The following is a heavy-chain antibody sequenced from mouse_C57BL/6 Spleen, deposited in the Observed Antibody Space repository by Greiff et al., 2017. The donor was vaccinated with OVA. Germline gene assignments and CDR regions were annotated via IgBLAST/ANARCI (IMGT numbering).Heavy chain of an antibody. J-gene: IGHJ3*01. CDR1: GYTFTSYW. CDR2: IDPSDSYT. CDR3: ARKDGSSHLFAY. V-gene: IGHV1-59*01. Sequence: QVQLQQPGAELVRPGTSVKLSCKASGYTFTSYWMHWVKQRPGQGLEWIGVIDPSDSYTNYNQKFKGKATLTVDTSSSTAYMQLSSLTSEDSAVYYCARKDGSSHLFAYWGQGTLVTVSA. D-gene: IGHD1-1*01.